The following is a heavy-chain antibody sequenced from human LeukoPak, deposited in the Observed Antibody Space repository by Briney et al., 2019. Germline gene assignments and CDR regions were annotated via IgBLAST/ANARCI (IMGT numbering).Heavy chain of an antibody. D-gene: IGHD4-17*01. J-gene: IGHJ4*02. V-gene: IGHV4-4*07. CDR2: IYTSGST. CDR1: GGSISSSNW. CDR3: ARERYGDYYFDY. Sequence: SETLSLTCAASGGSISSSNWWSWVRQPAGKGLEWIGRIYTSGSTNYDPSLKSRVTMSVDTSKNQFSLKLTSVTAADTAVYYCARERYGDYYFDYWGQGTLVTVSS.